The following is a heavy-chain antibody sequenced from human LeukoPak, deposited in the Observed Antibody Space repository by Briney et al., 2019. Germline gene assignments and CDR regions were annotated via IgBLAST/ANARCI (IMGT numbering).Heavy chain of an antibody. Sequence: ASVKVSCKASGYTFTSYYMHWVRQAPGQGLEWMGIINPSGGSTSYAQKLQGRVTMTRDTSTSTVYMELSSLRSEDTAVYYCARDQHPDYYDSSGASGYWGQGTLVTVSS. CDR3: ARDQHPDYYDSSGASGY. V-gene: IGHV1-46*01. CDR1: GYTFTSYY. CDR2: INPSGGST. J-gene: IGHJ4*02. D-gene: IGHD3-22*01.